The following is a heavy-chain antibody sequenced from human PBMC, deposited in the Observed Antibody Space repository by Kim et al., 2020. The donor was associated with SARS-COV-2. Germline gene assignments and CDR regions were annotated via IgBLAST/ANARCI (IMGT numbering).Heavy chain of an antibody. Sequence: GGSLRLSCAASGFTVSSNYMSWVRQAPGKGLEWVSVIYSGGSTYYADSVKGRFTISRDNSKNTLYLQMNSLRAEDTAVYYCARALFLRGYSGYDDPTKPTPWYYYYYGMDVWGQGTTVTVSS. V-gene: IGHV3-53*01. D-gene: IGHD5-12*01. CDR1: GFTVSSNY. CDR2: IYSGGST. CDR3: ARALFLRGYSGYDDPTKPTPWYYYYYGMDV. J-gene: IGHJ6*02.